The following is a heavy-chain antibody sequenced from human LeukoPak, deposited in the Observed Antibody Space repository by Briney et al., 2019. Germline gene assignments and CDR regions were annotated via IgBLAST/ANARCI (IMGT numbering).Heavy chain of an antibody. CDR1: GFTFSNYY. V-gene: IGHV3-48*03. J-gene: IGHJ4*02. Sequence: QPGGSLRLSCAASGFTFSNYYMNWVRQAPGKGLEWVSYISRSGNTIYYAHSVKGRFTISRDTAEKSLYLQMNSLRPEDTAVYYCARGFDYWGQGTLVTVSS. CDR2: ISRSGNTI. CDR3: ARGFDY.